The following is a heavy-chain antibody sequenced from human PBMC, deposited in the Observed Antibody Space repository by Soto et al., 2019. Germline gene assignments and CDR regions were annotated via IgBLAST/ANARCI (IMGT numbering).Heavy chain of an antibody. Sequence: GGSLRLSCAASGFTFRTYAMSWVRQAPGRGLEWVSVISGSTGKTYYADSVKGRFTISRDNSKNTLSLQMNSLRGEDTAVYFCAKNRGSGSPYYYNMEVWGQGTMVTVSS. D-gene: IGHD3-10*01. V-gene: IGHV3-23*01. J-gene: IGHJ6*02. CDR2: ISGSTGKT. CDR3: AKNRGSGSPYYYNMEV. CDR1: GFTFRTYA.